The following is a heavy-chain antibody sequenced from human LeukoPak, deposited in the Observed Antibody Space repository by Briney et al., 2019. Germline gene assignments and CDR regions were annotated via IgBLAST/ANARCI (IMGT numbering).Heavy chain of an antibody. CDR1: GGSISSYY. Sequence: SETLSLTCTVSGGSISSYYWSWLRQPPGKGLEWIGYIYYSGSTNYNPSLKSRVTISLDTSKNQFSLKLRSVTAADTAVYYCAREGTYHFDYWGQGTLVTVSS. CDR2: IYYSGST. D-gene: IGHD3-10*01. CDR3: AREGTYHFDY. J-gene: IGHJ4*02. V-gene: IGHV4-59*01.